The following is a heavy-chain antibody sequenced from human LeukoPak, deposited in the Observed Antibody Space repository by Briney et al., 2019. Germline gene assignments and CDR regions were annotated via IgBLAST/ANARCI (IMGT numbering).Heavy chain of an antibody. Sequence: SVKVSCKASGGTFSSYAISWVRQAPGQGLEWMGGIIPIFGTANYAQKFQGRVTITADESTSTAYMELSSLRSVDTAVYYCARGNSSGYYYESFDYWGQGTLVTVSS. D-gene: IGHD3-22*01. J-gene: IGHJ4*02. CDR3: ARGNSSGYYYESFDY. CDR2: IIPIFGTA. CDR1: GGTFSSYA. V-gene: IGHV1-69*01.